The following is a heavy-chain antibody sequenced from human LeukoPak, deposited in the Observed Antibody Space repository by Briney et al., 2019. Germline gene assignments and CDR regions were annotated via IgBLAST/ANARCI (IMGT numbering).Heavy chain of an antibody. J-gene: IGHJ2*01. CDR3: ARPDTAMAEIYYYFDL. CDR2: ISSSSSSI. CDR1: GFTFSGYS. Sequence: PGGSLRLSCAASGFTFSGYSMNWVRQAPGKGLEWLSYISSSSSSIYYADSVKGRFTISRDNAKNSLYLQVNSLRAEDTAVYYCARPDTAMAEIYYYFDLWGRGTLVTVSS. D-gene: IGHD5-18*01. V-gene: IGHV3-48*01.